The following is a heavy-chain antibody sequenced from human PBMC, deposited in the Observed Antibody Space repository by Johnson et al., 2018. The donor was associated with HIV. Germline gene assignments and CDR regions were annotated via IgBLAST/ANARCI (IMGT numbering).Heavy chain of an antibody. V-gene: IGHV3-30*02. CDR3: AKVYGFDYGDYYDAFDI. CDR2: IRYDGSDK. J-gene: IGHJ3*02. Sequence: QVQLVESGGGVVQPGGSLRLSCAASGFSFNSYGMHWVRQAPGKGLEWVTFIRYDGSDKYYADSVKGRFTISRDNSKNTLYLQLNSLRAEDTAVYYCAKVYGFDYGDYYDAFDIWGQGTMGTVSS. D-gene: IGHD4-17*01. CDR1: GFSFNSYG.